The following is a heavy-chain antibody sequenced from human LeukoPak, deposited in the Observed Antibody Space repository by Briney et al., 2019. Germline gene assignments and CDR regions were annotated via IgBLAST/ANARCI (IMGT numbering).Heavy chain of an antibody. CDR2: TNPDGSRV. V-gene: IGHV3-74*01. J-gene: IGHJ5*02. CDR1: GATFSTFW. Sequence: GGSLRLSCAVSGATFSTFWMHWVRQVPGKGPAWVSRTNPDGSRVDYADSVKGRFTISRDNARDTLYLQMNSLRVEDTAMYYCAFDFGGYSDTWGQGTLVTVSS. D-gene: IGHD3-10*01. CDR3: AFDFGGYSDT.